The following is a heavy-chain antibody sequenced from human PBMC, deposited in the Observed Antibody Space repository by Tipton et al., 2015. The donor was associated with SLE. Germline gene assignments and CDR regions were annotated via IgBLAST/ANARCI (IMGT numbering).Heavy chain of an antibody. CDR1: GGSITSYNQY. J-gene: IGHJ4*02. D-gene: IGHD3-10*01. Sequence: TLSLTCTVSGGSITSYNQYWGWIRQPPGQRLEYMASLYHSGDTCYNPSLKSRLTISMDTSKNQFSLRLNSVTAADTAVYYCVRINSGASRLFDYWGQGMLVAVSS. V-gene: IGHV4-39*07. CDR3: VRINSGASRLFDY. CDR2: LYHSGDT.